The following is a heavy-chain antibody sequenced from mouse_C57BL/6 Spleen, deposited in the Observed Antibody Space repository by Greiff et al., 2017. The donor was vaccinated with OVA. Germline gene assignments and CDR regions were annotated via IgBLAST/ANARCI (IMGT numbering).Heavy chain of an antibody. D-gene: IGHD2-4*01. J-gene: IGHJ3*01. Sequence: EVQLQESGPGMVKPSQSLSLTCTVTGYSITSGYDWHWIRHFPGNKLEWMGYISYSGSTNYNPSLKSRISITHDIAKNHFFLKLNSVTTEDTATYYCARGGDYDTFFAYWGQGTLVTVSA. CDR1: GYSITSGYD. CDR2: ISYSGST. CDR3: ARGGDYDTFFAY. V-gene: IGHV3-1*01.